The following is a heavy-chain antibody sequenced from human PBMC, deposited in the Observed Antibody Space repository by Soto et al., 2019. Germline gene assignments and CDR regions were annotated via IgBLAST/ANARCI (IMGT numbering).Heavy chain of an antibody. J-gene: IGHJ4*02. CDR1: GGSISSSSYY. Sequence: TLSLTCTVSGGSISSSSYYWGWIRQPPGKGLEWIGSIYYSGSTYYNPSLKSRVTISVDTSKTQFSLKLSSVTAADTAVYYCASVLGWIQLWKEYYFDYWGQGTLVTVSS. CDR3: ASVLGWIQLWKEYYFDY. D-gene: IGHD5-18*01. CDR2: IYYSGST. V-gene: IGHV4-39*01.